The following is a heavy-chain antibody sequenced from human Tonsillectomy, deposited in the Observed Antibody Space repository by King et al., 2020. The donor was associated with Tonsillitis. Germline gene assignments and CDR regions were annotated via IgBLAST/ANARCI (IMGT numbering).Heavy chain of an antibody. V-gene: IGHV3-21*01. CDR3: ARDVQIWLEFYGMDV. J-gene: IGHJ6*02. Sequence: VQLVESGGGLVKPGGSLRLSCAASGFIFGSYSMNWVRQAPGKGLEWVSSISSSSTYIYYADSVKGRFTISRDNAKSSLFLQMNSLRAEDTAVYYCARDVQIWLEFYGMDVWGQGTTVTVSS. CDR1: GFIFGSYS. CDR2: ISSSSTYI. D-gene: IGHD5-18*01.